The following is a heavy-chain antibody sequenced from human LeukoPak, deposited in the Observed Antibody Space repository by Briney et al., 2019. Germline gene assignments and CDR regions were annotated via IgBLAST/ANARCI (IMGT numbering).Heavy chain of an antibody. CDR2: GDYSGGT. CDR3: ARLGSTPLGFDI. Sequence: SETLSLTCTVSSDFFSSVTDYWARIRQPPGKGLEWIASGDYSGGTYYNPSLESRVAISADMSKNQISLKLSSVTAADTALYYCARLGSTPLGFDIWGQWTMVTVSS. J-gene: IGHJ3*02. D-gene: IGHD5/OR15-5a*01. CDR1: SDFFSSVTDY. V-gene: IGHV4-39*07.